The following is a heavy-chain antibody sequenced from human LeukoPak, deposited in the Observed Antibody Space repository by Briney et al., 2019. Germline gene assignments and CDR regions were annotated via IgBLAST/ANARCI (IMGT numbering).Heavy chain of an antibody. V-gene: IGHV3-21*04. CDR3: AIYSYGFSGRGVDY. CDR2: ISTSSSYI. CDR1: RFTFSTYS. D-gene: IGHD5-18*01. J-gene: IGHJ4*02. Sequence: GGSLRLSCAASRFTFSTYSMNWVRQAPGKGLEWVSFISTSSSYIYYADSVKGRFTISRDNSKNTLYLQMNSLRAEDTAVYYCAIYSYGFSGRGVDYWGQGTLVTVSS.